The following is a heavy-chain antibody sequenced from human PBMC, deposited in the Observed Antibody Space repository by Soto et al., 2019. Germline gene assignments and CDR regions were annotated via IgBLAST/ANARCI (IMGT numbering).Heavy chain of an antibody. J-gene: IGHJ6*02. V-gene: IGHV1-69*06. CDR3: AREREGYCSGGSCYRGGYYYYGMDV. CDR2: IIPIFGTA. Sequence: SVKVSCKAPGGTFSSYAISWVRQAPGQGLEWMGGIIPIFGTANYAQKFQGRVTITADKSTSTAYMELSSLRSEDTAVYYCAREREGYCSGGSCYRGGYYYYGMDVWGQGTTVTVSS. CDR1: GGTFSSYA. D-gene: IGHD2-15*01.